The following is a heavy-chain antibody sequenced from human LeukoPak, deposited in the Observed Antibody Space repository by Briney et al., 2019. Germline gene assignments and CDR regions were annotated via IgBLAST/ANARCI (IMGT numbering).Heavy chain of an antibody. D-gene: IGHD2-2*01. CDR2: INPSGGST. CDR1: GGTFSSYA. V-gene: IGHV1-46*01. CDR3: ARVRDCSSTSCKPRGAAWFDP. J-gene: IGHJ5*02. Sequence: ASVKVSCKASGGTFSSYAISWVRQAPGQGLEWMGIINPSGGSTSYAQKFQGRVTMTRDTSTSTVYMELSSLRSEDTAVYYCARVRDCSSTSCKPRGAAWFDPWGQGTLVTVSS.